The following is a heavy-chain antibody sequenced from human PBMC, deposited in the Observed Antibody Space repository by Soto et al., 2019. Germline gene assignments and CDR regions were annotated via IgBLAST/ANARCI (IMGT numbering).Heavy chain of an antibody. Sequence: EVQLVESGGGLVKPGRSLRLSCAASGFTFSNAWMSWVRQAPGKGLEWVGRIKSISDGGTTDYAAPVKGRFTISRDDSKNTLYLQMNSLKTEDTAVYFCTTDAAIVWGQGTLVTVSS. CDR1: GFTFSNAW. V-gene: IGHV3-15*01. CDR3: TTDAAIV. D-gene: IGHD1-26*01. J-gene: IGHJ4*02. CDR2: IKSISDGGTT.